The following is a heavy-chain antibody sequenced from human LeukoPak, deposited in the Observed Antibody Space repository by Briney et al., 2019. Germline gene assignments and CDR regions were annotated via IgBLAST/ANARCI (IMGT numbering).Heavy chain of an antibody. CDR2: IYPGDSDT. Sequence: GESLQISCKGSGYSFTSYWIGWVSQMPGKGLEWMGIIYPGDSDTRYSPSFQGQVTISADKSISTAYLQWSSLKASDTAMYYCARRDGYYYDSSGLDYWGQGTLVTVSS. D-gene: IGHD3-22*01. CDR1: GYSFTSYW. J-gene: IGHJ4*02. V-gene: IGHV5-51*01. CDR3: ARRDGYYYDSSGLDY.